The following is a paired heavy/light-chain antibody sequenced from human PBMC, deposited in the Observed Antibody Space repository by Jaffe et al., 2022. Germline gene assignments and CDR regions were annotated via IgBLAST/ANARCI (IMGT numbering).Light chain of an antibody. CDR2: AAS. Sequence: DIQMTQSPSSLSASVGDRVTITCRASQGMSNSLAWYQQKPGKVPKLLLYAASRLESGVPSRFRGSVSGTDFTLTISSLQPEDFATYSCQQYYRAPYTFGQGTKVEIK. CDR3: QQYYRAPYT. CDR1: QGMSNS. V-gene: IGKV1-NL1*01. J-gene: IGKJ2*01.
Heavy chain of an antibody. CDR2: MSTSGGT. J-gene: IGHJ5*01. CDR3: ARGDLGISWFDS. D-gene: IGHD3-16*01. V-gene: IGHV4-61*02. CDR1: SGSLNSGNYY. Sequence: QVQLQESGPGLVRPSQTLSLTCTVSSGSLNSGNYYWSWIRQPAGKGLEWIGRMSTSGGTNYNPSLKSRVTISIDTSKKYFSLNLTSVTAADTAIYYCARGDLGISWFDSWGQGTLVTVSS.